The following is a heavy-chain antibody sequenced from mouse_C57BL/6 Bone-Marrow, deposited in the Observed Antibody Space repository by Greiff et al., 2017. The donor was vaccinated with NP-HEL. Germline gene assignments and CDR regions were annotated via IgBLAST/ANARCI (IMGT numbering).Heavy chain of an antibody. D-gene: IGHD2-2*01. CDR1: GFTFSDYG. J-gene: IGHJ1*03. CDR2: ISSGSSTI. CDR3: AMVTTPYWYFDV. V-gene: IGHV5-17*01. Sequence: EVMLVESGGGLVKPGGSLKLSCAASGFTFSDYGMHWVRQAPEKGLEWVAYISSGSSTIYYADTVKGRFTISRDNAKNTLFLQMTSLRSEDTAMYYCAMVTTPYWYFDVWGTGTTVTVSS.